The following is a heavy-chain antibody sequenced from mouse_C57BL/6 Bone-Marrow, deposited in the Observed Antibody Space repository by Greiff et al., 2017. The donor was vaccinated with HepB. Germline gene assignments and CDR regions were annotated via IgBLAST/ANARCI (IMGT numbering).Heavy chain of an antibody. V-gene: IGHV1-69*01. CDR3: ARQPG. CDR1: GYTFTSYW. CDR2: IDPSDSYT. D-gene: IGHD6-1*01. J-gene: IGHJ3*01. Sequence: QVQLQQPGAELVMPGASVKLSCKASGYTFTSYWMHWVKQRPGQGLEWIGEIDPSDSYTSYNQKFKGKATLTVDQSSSTAYMQLNSLTSEDSAVYYCARQPGWGQGTLVTVSA.